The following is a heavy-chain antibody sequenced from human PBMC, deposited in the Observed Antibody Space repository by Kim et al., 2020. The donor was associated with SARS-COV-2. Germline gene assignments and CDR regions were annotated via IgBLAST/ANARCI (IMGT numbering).Heavy chain of an antibody. CDR3: AREVVTSILKFDS. D-gene: IGHD2-21*02. J-gene: IGHJ4*02. CDR2: MSSLGTT. CDR1: GGSLTSTHSY. V-gene: IGHV4-39*02. Sequence: SETLSLPCSVSGGSLTSTHSYCAWIRQPPGTCLDWVCRMSSLGTTYSNPSLESRVSIFVDTSKKQVSLRLRSVTAADTAVYYCAREVVTSILKFDSWGRGTLVTVSS.